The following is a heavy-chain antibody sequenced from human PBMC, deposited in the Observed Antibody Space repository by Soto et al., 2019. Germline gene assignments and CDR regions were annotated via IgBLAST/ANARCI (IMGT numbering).Heavy chain of an antibody. CDR1: GGAITSTSYW. CDR3: ARVAAMVGAAPYWYFDL. D-gene: IGHD2-15*01. J-gene: IGHJ2*01. Sequence: QLQLQESGPGLVKPSETLSLTCAVTGGAITSTSYWWCWIRQPPGKGLEWVGSMSYSGSTFYNPYLKSRLTMPPDTSKNQFSLNVISVTATDTAIYYCARVAAMVGAAPYWYFDLGGRGTQVTVSS. V-gene: IGHV4-39*01. CDR2: MSYSGST.